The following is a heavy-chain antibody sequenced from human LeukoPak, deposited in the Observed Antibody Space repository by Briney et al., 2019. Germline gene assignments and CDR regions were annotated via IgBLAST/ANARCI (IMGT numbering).Heavy chain of an antibody. CDR3: AREGRTMVRGVPDY. CDR2: ISSSSSYI. D-gene: IGHD3-10*01. Sequence: PGGSLRLSCAASGFTPSISSMNGVRDAPERGREWVSYISSSSSYIYYADSVKGRFTITRDNAKNSLYLQMNSLRAEDTAVYYCAREGRTMVRGVPDYWGQGTLVTVSS. V-gene: IGHV3-21*01. J-gene: IGHJ4*02. CDR1: GFTPSISS.